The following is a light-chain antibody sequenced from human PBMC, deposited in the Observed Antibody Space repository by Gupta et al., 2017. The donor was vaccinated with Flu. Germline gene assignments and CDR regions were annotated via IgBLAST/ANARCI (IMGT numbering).Light chain of an antibody. Sequence: SYVLTQPPSVSVAPGQTARITCGGNNIGSKSVHWYQQKPGQAPVLVVYDDSDRPSAIPERFSGSNSGTTATLTISRVEAGDEADYYCQVWDSSSDHVVFGGGTKLTVL. CDR2: DDS. CDR3: QVWDSSSDHVV. J-gene: IGLJ2*01. CDR1: NIGSKS. V-gene: IGLV3-21*02.